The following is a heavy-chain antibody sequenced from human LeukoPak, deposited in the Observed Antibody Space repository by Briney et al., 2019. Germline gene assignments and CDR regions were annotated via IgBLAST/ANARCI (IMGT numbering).Heavy chain of an antibody. V-gene: IGHV4-34*01. J-gene: IGHJ4*02. CDR1: GGSFSGYY. D-gene: IGHD5-24*01. CDR3: ARGGDGYTFDY. Sequence: SETLSLTCAVYGGSFSGYYWSWIRQPPGKGLEWIGEINHSGSTNYNPSLKSRVTISVDRSKYQFSLKLSSVTAADTAVYYCARGGDGYTFDYWGQGTLVTVSS. CDR2: INHSGST.